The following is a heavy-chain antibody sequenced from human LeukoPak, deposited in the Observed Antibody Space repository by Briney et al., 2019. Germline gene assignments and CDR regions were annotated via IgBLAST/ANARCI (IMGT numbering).Heavy chain of an antibody. V-gene: IGHV4-30-4*01. Sequence: SETLSLTCTVSGGSISSGDYYWSWIRQPPGKGLEWIGYIYYSGSTYYNPSLKSRVTISVDTSKNQFSLKLSSVTAADTAVYYCARESLSPSGSYSEPVDYWAREPWSPSPQ. CDR1: GGSISSGDYY. D-gene: IGHD3-10*01. CDR2: IYYSGST. J-gene: IGHJ4*02. CDR3: ARESLSPSGSYSEPVDY.